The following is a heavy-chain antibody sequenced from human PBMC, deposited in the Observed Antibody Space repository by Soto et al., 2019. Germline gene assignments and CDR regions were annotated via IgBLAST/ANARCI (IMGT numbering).Heavy chain of an antibody. J-gene: IGHJ4*02. D-gene: IGHD6-19*01. V-gene: IGHV1-58*01. Sequence: ASLKVSCKASGFTFTSSAVQWVRQARGQRLEWIGWIVVGSGNTNYAQKFQERVTITRDMSTSTAYMELSSLRSEDTAVYYCAAVEYSSGWFYYWGQGTRVTVSS. CDR1: GFTFTSSA. CDR2: IVVGSGNT. CDR3: AAVEYSSGWFYY.